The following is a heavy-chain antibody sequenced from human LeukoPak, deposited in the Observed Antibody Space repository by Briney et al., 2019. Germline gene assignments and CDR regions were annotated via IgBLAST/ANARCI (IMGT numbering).Heavy chain of an antibody. V-gene: IGHV4-4*02. D-gene: IGHD4-17*01. CDR3: ARNGYYSIDY. CDR1: GGSITSNW. Sequence: SETLSLTCVVSGGSITSNWWSWVRQPPGKGLEWIREIFHSGSTTYNPSLKSRVTISIDTSKTQFSLKLNSVTAADTAVYYCARNGYYSIDYWGQGTLVTVSS. J-gene: IGHJ4*02. CDR2: IFHSGST.